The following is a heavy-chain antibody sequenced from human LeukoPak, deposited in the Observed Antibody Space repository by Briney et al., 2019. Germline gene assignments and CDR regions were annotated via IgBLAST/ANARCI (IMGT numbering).Heavy chain of an antibody. CDR3: ARGRPYYYGSGSYPYAFDI. CDR1: GGSFSGYY. Sequence: PSETLSLTCAVYGGSFSGYYWSWIRQPPGKGLEWIGEINHSGSTNYNPSLKSGVTISVDTSKNQFSLKLSSVTAADTAVYYCARGRPYYYGSGSYPYAFDIWGQGTMVTVSS. CDR2: INHSGST. V-gene: IGHV4-34*01. D-gene: IGHD3-10*01. J-gene: IGHJ3*02.